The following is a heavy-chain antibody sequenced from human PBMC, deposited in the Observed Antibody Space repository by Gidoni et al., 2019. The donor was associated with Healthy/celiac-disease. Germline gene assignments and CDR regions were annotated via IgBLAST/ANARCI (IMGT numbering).Heavy chain of an antibody. CDR3: ASFGVPVGGEYDY. CDR2: ISSSSSTI. J-gene: IGHJ4*02. Sequence: EVHLVESGGGLVQPGGSLRLSCAASGFTFSSYSMNWVRQAPGKGLEWVSYISSSSSTIYYADSVKGRFTISRDNAKNSLYLQMNSLRAEDTAVYYCASFGVPVGGEYDYWGQGTLVTVSS. CDR1: GFTFSSYS. V-gene: IGHV3-48*01. D-gene: IGHD3-16*01.